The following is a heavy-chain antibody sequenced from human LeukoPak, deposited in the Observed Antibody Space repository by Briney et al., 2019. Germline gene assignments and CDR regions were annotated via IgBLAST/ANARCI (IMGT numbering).Heavy chain of an antibody. CDR2: ISSRSTYI. CDR1: GFTISSYS. Sequence: GGSLRLSCAAPGFTISSYSMNWVRQAPGKGLEWVSSISSRSTYIYYADSLKGRFTISRDNAKNSLYLQMNSLRAEDTAVYYCAARDSYGSGSYPIDYWGQGTLVTVSS. CDR3: AARDSYGSGSYPIDY. J-gene: IGHJ4*02. V-gene: IGHV3-21*01. D-gene: IGHD3-10*01.